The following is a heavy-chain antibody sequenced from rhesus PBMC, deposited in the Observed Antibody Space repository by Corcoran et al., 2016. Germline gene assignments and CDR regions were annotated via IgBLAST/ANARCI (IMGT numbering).Heavy chain of an antibody. CDR1: GGSISSGYYY. J-gene: IGHJ4*01. Sequence: QLQLQESGPGLVKPSETLSLTCAVSGGSISSGYYYWSWIRQPPGKGLECIGYITYSGSTSYTPSLKSRVTISRDTSKNQFSLKLSSVTAADTAVYYCARDFESRFDYWGQGVLVTVSS. V-gene: IGHV4-122*02. CDR3: ARDFESRFDY. CDR2: ITYSGST.